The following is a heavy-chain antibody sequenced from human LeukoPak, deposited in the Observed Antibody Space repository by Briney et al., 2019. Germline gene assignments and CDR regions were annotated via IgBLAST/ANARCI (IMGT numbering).Heavy chain of an antibody. Sequence: GGSLRLSCAASGFTLSDYYMSWVRQAPGKWLEWVGFIRSKTYGETTEYAASVKGRFTISRDDSKSIAYLQMNSLKTEDTAVYYCSRADYYGSGSQISLDVWGKGTTVTVSS. J-gene: IGHJ6*04. V-gene: IGHV3-49*04. CDR2: IRSKTYGETT. D-gene: IGHD3-10*01. CDR3: SRADYYGSGSQISLDV. CDR1: GFTLSDYY.